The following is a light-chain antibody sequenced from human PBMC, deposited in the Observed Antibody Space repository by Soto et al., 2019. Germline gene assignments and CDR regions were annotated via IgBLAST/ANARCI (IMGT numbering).Light chain of an antibody. J-gene: IGKJ3*01. CDR1: QSVSRC. Sequence: DIQLTQSPSTLSASVGDRVTITCRARQSVSRCLAWYQQKPGKAPKLLIYKASSLETGFPSRFSGIGSGTEFTLTISSLQPDDFATYFCQQCNNYPLTVGPGTKVDIK. CDR3: QQCNNYPLT. CDR2: KAS. V-gene: IGKV1-5*03.